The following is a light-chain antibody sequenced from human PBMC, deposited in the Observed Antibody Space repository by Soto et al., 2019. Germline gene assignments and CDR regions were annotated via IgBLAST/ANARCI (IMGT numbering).Light chain of an antibody. CDR2: QAS. J-gene: IGKJ1*01. CDR3: QRYNGNSRT. V-gene: IGKV1-5*03. CDR1: QSISNW. Sequence: DFQMTHSPSTLSASVGDTVTITCRASQSISNWLAWYQQKPGEAPKLLIYQASSLASGVPSRFSGSGSGTEFTLTVASLQPDDFATYYCQRYNGNSRTFGQGTKVEIK.